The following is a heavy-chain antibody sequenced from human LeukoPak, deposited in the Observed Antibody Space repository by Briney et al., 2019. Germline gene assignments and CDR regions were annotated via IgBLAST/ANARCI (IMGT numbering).Heavy chain of an antibody. Sequence: GASVKVSCKASGGTFSSYAISWVRQAPGQGLEWMGRIIPIFGIANYAQKFQGRVTITADKSTSTAYMELSSLRSEDTAVYYCARWTPSLGDSSGYYYVGYFQHWGQGTLVTVSS. CDR2: IIPIFGIA. CDR1: GGTFSSYA. J-gene: IGHJ1*01. CDR3: ARWTPSLGDSSGYYYVGYFQH. D-gene: IGHD3-22*01. V-gene: IGHV1-69*04.